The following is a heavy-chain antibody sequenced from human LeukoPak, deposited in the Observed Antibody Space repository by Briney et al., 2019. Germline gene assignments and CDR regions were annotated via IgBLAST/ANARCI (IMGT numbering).Heavy chain of an antibody. V-gene: IGHV4-34*01. CDR1: GGSFIGY. Sequence: SETLSLTCAVYGGSFIGYWSWVRQTPGKGLEWIGEISHTGNTKYNPSLTSRVTISVDMSRTQFSLKLTSMTAADTAVYYCAKEAVYNAHWGQGTLVTVSS. J-gene: IGHJ4*02. D-gene: IGHD5-24*01. CDR3: AKEAVYNAH. CDR2: ISHTGNT.